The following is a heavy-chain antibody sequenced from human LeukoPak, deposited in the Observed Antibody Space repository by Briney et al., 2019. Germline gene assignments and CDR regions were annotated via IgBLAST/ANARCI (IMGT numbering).Heavy chain of an antibody. D-gene: IGHD2-2*01. J-gene: IGHJ4*02. Sequence: PGESLKISCKGSGYSFTSYWIGWVRQMPGKGLEWMGIIYPGDSGTRYSPSFQGQVTISADKSISTAYLQWSSLKASDTAMYYCARLRTIDIVVVPAAIGYDFWSGPYYFDYWGQGTLVTVSS. CDR1: GYSFTSYW. CDR2: IYPGDSGT. V-gene: IGHV5-51*01. CDR3: ARLRTIDIVVVPAAIGYDFWSGPYYFDY.